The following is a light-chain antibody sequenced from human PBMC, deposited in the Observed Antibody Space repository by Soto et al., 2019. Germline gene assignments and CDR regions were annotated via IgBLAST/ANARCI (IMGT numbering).Light chain of an antibody. V-gene: IGKV3D-15*01. J-gene: IGKJ5*01. CDR1: QTVSRN. CDR3: EQYNNWTIT. CDR2: NAS. Sequence: EIAMTQSPANLSLSPGERATLSCRASQTVSRNLAWYQQQPGQAPRLLIYNASNRATGIPVRFSGSGSGTDFTLTISSLKYEDFAVYYCEQYNNWTITFGQGTRLEI.